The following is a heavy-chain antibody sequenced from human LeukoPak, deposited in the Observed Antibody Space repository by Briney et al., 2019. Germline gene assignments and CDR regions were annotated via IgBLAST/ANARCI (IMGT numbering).Heavy chain of an antibody. CDR2: ISSSGSTK. V-gene: IGHV3-11*01. CDR3: ARDLYYDSSGYFGY. CDR1: GFTFSDYY. J-gene: IGHJ4*02. Sequence: GGSLRLSCAASGFTFSDYYMSWIRQAPGKGLEWVCYISSSGSTKSYADSAKGRFSISRDNAKNSLYLRMNSLKAGDTAVEYCARDLYYDSSGYFGYWGQGTLVTVSS. D-gene: IGHD3-22*01.